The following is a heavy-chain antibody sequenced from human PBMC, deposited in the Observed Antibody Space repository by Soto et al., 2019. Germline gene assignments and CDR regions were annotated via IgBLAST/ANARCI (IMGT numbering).Heavy chain of an antibody. CDR3: ARGKRDYFDTTGPGYGMDV. Sequence: QVPLQESGPGLVKPSQTLSLTCTVSGASISDVGYYWSWVRQTPREGLEWIGAFYDSGTSYYSPSHKSRMIISVDSSKTQFSLTRTSRTDADAVVYYWARGKRDYFDTTGPGYGMDVWGQGTTVTVSS. CDR1: GASISDVGYY. CDR2: FYDSGTS. D-gene: IGHD3-22*01. J-gene: IGHJ6*02. V-gene: IGHV4-30-4*01.